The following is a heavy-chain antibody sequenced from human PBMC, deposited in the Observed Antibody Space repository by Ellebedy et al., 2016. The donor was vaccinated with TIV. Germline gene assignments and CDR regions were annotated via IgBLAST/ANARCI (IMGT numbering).Heavy chain of an antibody. J-gene: IGHJ4*02. CDR1: GFTFSSYS. D-gene: IGHD3-22*01. V-gene: IGHV3-23*01. CDR3: AKGRGGGSDTSAPRYYFDY. CDR2: ISSTGSRT. Sequence: GESLKISCAASGFTFSSYSINWVRQAPGKGLEWVSTISSTGSRTYYADSVEGRFIISRDNSKKTLYLQMNSLRAEDTAVYYCAKGRGGGSDTSAPRYYFDYWGLGTLVTVSS.